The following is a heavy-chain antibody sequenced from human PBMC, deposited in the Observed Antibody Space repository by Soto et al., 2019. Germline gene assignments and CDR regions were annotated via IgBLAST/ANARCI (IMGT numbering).Heavy chain of an antibody. CDR1: GFTFSSYG. D-gene: IGHD3-22*01. V-gene: IGHV3-30*18. Sequence: QVQLVKSGGGVVQPGRSLRLSCAASGFTFSSYGMHWVRQAPGKGLEWVAVISYDGSNKYYADSVKGRFTISRDNSKNTLYLQMNSLRAEDTAVYYCAKGLYYYDSSGYPSDYWGQGTLVTVSS. CDR3: AKGLYYYDSSGYPSDY. CDR2: ISYDGSNK. J-gene: IGHJ4*02.